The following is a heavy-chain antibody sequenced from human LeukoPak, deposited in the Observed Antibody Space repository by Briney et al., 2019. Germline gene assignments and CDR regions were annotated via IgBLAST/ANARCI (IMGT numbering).Heavy chain of an antibody. V-gene: IGHV1-18*01. D-gene: IGHD5-18*01. Sequence: ASVKVSCKASGYSFRSHGISWVRQAPGEGLEWMGWISGSSGNTKYVQKFQGRATMTTDISMSTAYMELRSLRSDDTAVYYCAGARGYSYGTPERSFDYWGQGTLVTVSS. CDR1: GYSFRSHG. CDR3: AGARGYSYGTPERSFDY. CDR2: ISGSSGNT. J-gene: IGHJ4*02.